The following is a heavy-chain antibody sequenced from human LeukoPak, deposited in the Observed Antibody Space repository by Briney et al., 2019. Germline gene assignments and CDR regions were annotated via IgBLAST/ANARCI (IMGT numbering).Heavy chain of an antibody. CDR2: IYYSGST. D-gene: IGHD2-15*01. J-gene: IGHJ4*02. CDR3: ARQAFCSGYTCHSGEFDY. V-gene: IGHV4-59*08. Sequence: SETLSLTCTVSGGSISSYYWSWIRQPPGKGLEWIGYIYYSGSTNYNPSLKSRVTISVDKSITTAYLQWSSLKASDTAMYFCARQAFCSGYTCHSGEFDYWGQGTLVTVSS. CDR1: GGSISSYY.